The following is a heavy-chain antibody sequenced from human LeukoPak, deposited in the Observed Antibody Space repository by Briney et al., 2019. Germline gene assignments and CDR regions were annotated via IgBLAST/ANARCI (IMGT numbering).Heavy chain of an antibody. D-gene: IGHD3-22*01. J-gene: IGHJ4*02. V-gene: IGHV1-69*01. CDR3: ARVSGDYYDSSGYRHPFDY. Sequence: XVRXAPXXXXXXXXXXXXIFGTANYAQKFQGRLTITADESTSTAYMELSSLRSEDTAVYYCARVSGDYYDSSGYRHPFDYWGQGTLVTVSS. CDR2: XXXIFGTA.